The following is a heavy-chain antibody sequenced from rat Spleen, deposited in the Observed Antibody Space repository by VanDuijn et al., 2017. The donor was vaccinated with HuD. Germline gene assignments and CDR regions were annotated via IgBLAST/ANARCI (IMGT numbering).Heavy chain of an antibody. J-gene: IGHJ2*01. CDR3: TTPEDYDGSYPL. D-gene: IGHD1-12*02. CDR2: INNDGSRT. Sequence: EVQLVESGGGLVQPGSPLKLSCAASGFTFTNYYMAWVRQAPTKGLEWVATINNDGSRTDDRDSVKGRFTISRDNAKSTLFLQMDSLMSEDTATYYCTTPEDYDGSYPLWGQGVMVTVST. CDR1: GFTFTNYY. V-gene: IGHV5-29*01.